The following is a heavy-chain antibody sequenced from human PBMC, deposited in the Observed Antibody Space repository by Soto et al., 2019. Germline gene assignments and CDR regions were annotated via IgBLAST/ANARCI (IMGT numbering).Heavy chain of an antibody. CDR2: LSSDGFGT. J-gene: IGHJ4*02. V-gene: IGHV3-74*03. D-gene: IGHD3-16*01. CDR1: GFTFSSYA. CDR3: ARDLGGPDY. Sequence: GGSLRLSCAASGFTFSSYAMHWVRQAPGKGLEWVARLSSDGFGTAYADSVKGRFLISRDTARNTLFLHMNILRPEDTAVYYCARDLGGPDYWGRGTLVTVSS.